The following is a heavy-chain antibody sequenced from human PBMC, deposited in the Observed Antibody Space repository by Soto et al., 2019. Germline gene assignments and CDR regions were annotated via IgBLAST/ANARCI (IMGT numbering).Heavy chain of an antibody. CDR1: GFIFSNYV. CDR2: ISDSGGTS. V-gene: IGHV3-23*01. J-gene: IGHJ4*02. D-gene: IGHD1-26*01. Sequence: GGSLRLSCAASGFIFSNYVMSWVRQAPGKGLEWVSSISDSGGTSYYADSVKGRFTISRDNSKNTLHLQMNSLRAEDTAIYYCAKRPRALLTFDYWGQGTLVTVSS. CDR3: AKRPRALLTFDY.